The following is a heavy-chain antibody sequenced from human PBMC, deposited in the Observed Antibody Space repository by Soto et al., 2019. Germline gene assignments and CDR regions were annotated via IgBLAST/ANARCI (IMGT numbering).Heavy chain of an antibody. D-gene: IGHD5-12*01. V-gene: IGHV3-48*03. CDR3: ARGMDIVATIGFDS. CDR1: GFRFSDYE. J-gene: IGHJ4*02. CDR2: ILSIGTTI. Sequence: EVQLMESGGGLVQPGGTLRLSCATSGFRFSDYEMNWVRQAPGKGLEWVAYILSIGTTIYYTDSVKGRFTISRDNTKNLLYLQMNSLRVEDTGVYYCARGMDIVATIGFDSWGQGTMVTVSS.